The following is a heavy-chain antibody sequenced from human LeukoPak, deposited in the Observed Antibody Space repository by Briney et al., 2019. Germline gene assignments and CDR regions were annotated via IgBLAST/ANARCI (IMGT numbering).Heavy chain of an antibody. D-gene: IGHD3-22*01. CDR2: IYYSGST. CDR3: ARSYYHDSSGGPAFDI. CDR1: GGSISSSSYY. J-gene: IGHJ3*02. V-gene: IGHV4-39*01. Sequence: SETLSLTCTVSGGSISSSSYYWGWIRQPPGKGLEWIGSIYYSGSTYYNPSLKSRVTISVDTSKNQFSLKLSSVTAADTAVYYCARSYYHDSSGGPAFDIWGQGTMVTVSS.